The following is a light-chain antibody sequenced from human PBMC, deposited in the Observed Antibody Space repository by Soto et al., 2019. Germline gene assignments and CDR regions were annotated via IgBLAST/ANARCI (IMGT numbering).Light chain of an antibody. CDR1: QSISTW. J-gene: IGKJ1*01. CDR2: KAS. CDR3: QQYNFDWT. V-gene: IGKV1-5*03. Sequence: DIQITQSPSTLSASVGDRITINCRASQSISTWLAWYQQKPGKAPELLIYKASSLHTGVSSRFSGSGSGTEFILTISSLQQDDSATYYCQQYNFDWTFGQGTKVDIK.